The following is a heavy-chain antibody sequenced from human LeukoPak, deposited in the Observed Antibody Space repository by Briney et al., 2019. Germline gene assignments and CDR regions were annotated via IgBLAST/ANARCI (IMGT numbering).Heavy chain of an antibody. J-gene: IGHJ6*02. D-gene: IGHD6-19*01. CDR1: GFTFSSYW. V-gene: IGHV3-7*02. CDR2: IKQDGSEK. Sequence: PGGSLRLSCAASGFTFSSYWMNWVRQTPGKGLEWVANIKQDGSEKSYVDSVKGRFTISRDNAKNSLYLQMNSLRAEDTAVYYCARLMAVRLGGMDVWGQGTTVTVSS. CDR3: ARLMAVRLGGMDV.